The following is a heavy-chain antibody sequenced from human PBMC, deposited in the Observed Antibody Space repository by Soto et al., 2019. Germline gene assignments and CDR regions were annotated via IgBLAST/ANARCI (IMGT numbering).Heavy chain of an antibody. CDR1: GGSISGYY. V-gene: IGHV4-59*01. Sequence: PSEPLSLTCTVSGGSISGYYWYWIRQPPGKGLEWIGYIYYSGSTNYNPSLKSRFTISLDTSKNQFSLKLTSVTAADTAVYYCARGYHYYYMDVWGKGTTVTVSS. CDR2: IYYSGST. J-gene: IGHJ6*03. CDR3: ARGYHYYYMDV.